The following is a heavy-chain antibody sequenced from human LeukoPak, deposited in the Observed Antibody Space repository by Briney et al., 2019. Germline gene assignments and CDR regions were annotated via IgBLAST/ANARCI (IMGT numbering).Heavy chain of an antibody. V-gene: IGHV3-7*01. J-gene: IGHJ4*02. Sequence: GGSLRLSCAASGFTFSSYWMSWVRQAPGKGLEWVANIKQDGSEKYYVDSVKGRFTISRDNAKNSLYLQMNSLRAEDTAVYYCARDFQERRARLDYWGQGTLVTVSS. CDR3: ARDFQERRARLDY. CDR1: GFTFSSYW. CDR2: IKQDGSEK. D-gene: IGHD1-1*01.